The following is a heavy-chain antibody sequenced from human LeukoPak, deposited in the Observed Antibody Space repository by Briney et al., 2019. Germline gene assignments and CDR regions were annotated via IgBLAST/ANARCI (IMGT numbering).Heavy chain of an antibody. V-gene: IGHV3-23*01. CDR3: ATSGSYRFDY. CDR2: ISGDGAST. J-gene: IGHJ4*02. CDR1: GLTFAIHA. D-gene: IGHD1-26*01. Sequence: GGSLRLSCAASGLTFAIHAMTWVRQAPGKGLEWVSGISGDGASTHYAESVKGQFTISRDNSQNTLFLQMNSLRVEDTAIYYCATSGSYRFDYWGQGTLVTVSS.